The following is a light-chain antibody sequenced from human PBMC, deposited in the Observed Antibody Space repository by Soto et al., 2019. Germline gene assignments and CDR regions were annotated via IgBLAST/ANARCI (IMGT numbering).Light chain of an antibody. V-gene: IGKV3D-15*01. J-gene: IGKJ4*01. CDR1: QSISSN. CDR3: QQYDDWHLT. CDR2: DSS. Sequence: EMVMTQSPATLSVSPGERATLSCRASQSISSNLAGYQQKPGQSPRLLIYDSSTRATDIPARFSGSGSGTEFTLTLSSLQSEDFALYYCQQYDDWHLTFGGGTKVEIK.